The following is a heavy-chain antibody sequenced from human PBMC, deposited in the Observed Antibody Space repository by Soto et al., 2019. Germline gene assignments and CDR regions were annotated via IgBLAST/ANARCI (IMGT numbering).Heavy chain of an antibody. J-gene: IGHJ6*02. D-gene: IGHD3-9*01. V-gene: IGHV3-23*01. CDR1: GFTFGSFA. CDR2: ISGVGGST. CDR3: ARGGWRGILNSSAVDV. Sequence: EVQLLETGGGLVHPGGSLRLSCTASGFTFGSFAMSWVRQVPGKGLEWVSSISGVGGSTYYADSVQGRFTISRDNSNYTLYVQRSGLRAEDSAVFYCARGGWRGILNSSAVDVWGQGTTVTVSS.